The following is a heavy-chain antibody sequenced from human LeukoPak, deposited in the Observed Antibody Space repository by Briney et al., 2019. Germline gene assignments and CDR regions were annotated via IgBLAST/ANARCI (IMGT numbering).Heavy chain of an antibody. CDR1: GFTLSSYS. Sequence: GGSLRLSCAASGFTLSSYSMNWVRQAPGKGLEWVSSISSTSSYKYYADSVKGRFTISRDNAKNSLYLQMNSLRADDTAVYYCARDPWTSDYWGQGTLVTASS. CDR3: ARDPWTSDY. D-gene: IGHD3/OR15-3a*01. V-gene: IGHV3-21*01. J-gene: IGHJ4*02. CDR2: ISSTSSYK.